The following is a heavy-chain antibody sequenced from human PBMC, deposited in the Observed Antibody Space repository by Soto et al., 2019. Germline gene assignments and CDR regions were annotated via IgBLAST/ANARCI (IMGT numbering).Heavy chain of an antibody. Sequence: QVQLVQSGAEVKNPGASVKVSCKASGDTFTKSFTHCVRQAPGQGLEWMGRINPSDGNTIYAQKFQGRVTMTRDTSTSTVYMELSSLRSDDTATYYCARDLVAHTGLAYWGQGSLITVSS. V-gene: IGHV1-46*01. D-gene: IGHD3-9*01. CDR1: GDTFTKSF. CDR2: INPSDGNT. CDR3: ARDLVAHTGLAY. J-gene: IGHJ4*02.